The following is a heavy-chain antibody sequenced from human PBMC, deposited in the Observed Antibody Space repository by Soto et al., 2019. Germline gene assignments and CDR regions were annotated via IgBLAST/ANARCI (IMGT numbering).Heavy chain of an antibody. CDR1: GASVSSDNW. CDR2: IFHSETT. V-gene: IGHV4-4*02. CDR3: AKNGWYSADI. D-gene: IGHD6-19*01. J-gene: IGHJ3*02. Sequence: QMRLQESGPGLVKPSGTLSLACAVSGASVSSDNWWSWVRQPPGKGLEWIWEIFHSETTNYNPSLKSRATISVDKSKNQFSLTLTSVTAADTAVYYCAKNGWYSADIWGQGTMVTVSS.